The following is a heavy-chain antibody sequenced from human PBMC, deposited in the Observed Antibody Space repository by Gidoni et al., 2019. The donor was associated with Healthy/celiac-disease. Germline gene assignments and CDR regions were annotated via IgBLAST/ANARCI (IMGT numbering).Heavy chain of an antibody. V-gene: IGHV1-18*01. J-gene: IGHJ5*02. CDR3: ARGWSSSWYATSRGWFDP. D-gene: IGHD6-13*01. CDR1: GYTFTSYG. CDR2: ISAYNGNT. Sequence: QVQLVQSGAEVKKPGASVKVSCQASGYTFTSYGISWVRQAPGQGLEWMGWISAYNGNTNYAQKLQGRVTMTTDTSTSTAYMELRSLRSDDTAVYYCARGWSSSWYATSRGWFDPWGQGTLVTVSS.